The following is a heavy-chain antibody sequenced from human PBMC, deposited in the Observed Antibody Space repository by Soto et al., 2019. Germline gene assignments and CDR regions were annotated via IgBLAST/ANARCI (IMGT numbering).Heavy chain of an antibody. J-gene: IGHJ4*02. CDR3: ARATYDSSTYYLDY. V-gene: IGHV4-30-4*01. CDR1: GASISGGDYY. D-gene: IGHD3-22*01. Sequence: SETLSLTCTVSGASISGGDYYWTWIRQPPGKGLEWIGSIYYTGSTYSNPSLESRLSISVDPSNNQFALRLTSVTAPDTAIYYCARATYDSSTYYLDYWGQGTLVTVSS. CDR2: IYYTGST.